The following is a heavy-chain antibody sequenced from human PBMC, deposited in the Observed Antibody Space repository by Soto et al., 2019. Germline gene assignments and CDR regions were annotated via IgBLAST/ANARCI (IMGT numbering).Heavy chain of an antibody. J-gene: IGHJ3*02. CDR2: IWYDGSNK. Sequence: PGGALRLSCAASVFTFSSYGMHWVRQAPGKGLEWVAVIWYDGSNKYYADSVKGRFTISRDNSKNTLYLQMNSLRAEDTAVYYCAREGYDFWSGYHAFDIWGQGTMVTVSS. V-gene: IGHV3-33*01. D-gene: IGHD3-3*01. CDR1: VFTFSSYG. CDR3: AREGYDFWSGYHAFDI.